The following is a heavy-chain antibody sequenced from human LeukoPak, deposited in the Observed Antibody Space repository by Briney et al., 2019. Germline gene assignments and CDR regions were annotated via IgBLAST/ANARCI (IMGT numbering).Heavy chain of an antibody. CDR2: ISGSGGST. CDR3: AKLSTMIVPRDYFDY. V-gene: IGHV3-23*01. CDR1: GFTFSSYA. J-gene: IGHJ4*02. D-gene: IGHD3-22*01. Sequence: GGSLRLSCAASGFTFSSYAMSWVRQAPGKGLEWVSAISGSGGSTYYADSVKGRFTISRDNSKNMLYVQMNSLRAEDTAVYYCAKLSTMIVPRDYFDYWGQGILVTVSS.